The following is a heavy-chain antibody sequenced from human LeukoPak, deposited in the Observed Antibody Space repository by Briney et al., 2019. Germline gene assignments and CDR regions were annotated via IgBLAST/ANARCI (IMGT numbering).Heavy chain of an antibody. J-gene: IGHJ4*02. CDR3: AREGWLRYLDY. D-gene: IGHD3-22*01. CDR1: GGSISSGGYS. V-gene: IGHV4-30-2*01. CDR2: IYHSGST. Sequence: PSETLSLTCAVSGGSISSGGYSWSWIRQPPGKGLEWIGYIYHSGSTYYNPSLKSRVTISVDRSKNQFSLKLSSVTAADTAVYYCAREGWLRYLDYWGQGTLVTVSS.